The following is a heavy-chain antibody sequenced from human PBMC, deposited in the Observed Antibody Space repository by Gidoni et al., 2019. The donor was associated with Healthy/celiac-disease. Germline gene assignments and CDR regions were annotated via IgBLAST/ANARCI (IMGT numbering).Heavy chain of an antibody. D-gene: IGHD4-17*01. Sequence: EVQLVESGGGLVQPGGSLRLSCAASGFSFSSYWMSWVRQAPGKGLEWVAKIKEDGSEKYYVDSVKGRFTISRDNAKNSLYLQMNSLRAEDTAVYYCARVDHDYGDYVQPFFDYWGQGTLVTVSS. J-gene: IGHJ4*02. CDR1: GFSFSSYW. V-gene: IGHV3-7*01. CDR2: IKEDGSEK. CDR3: ARVDHDYGDYVQPFFDY.